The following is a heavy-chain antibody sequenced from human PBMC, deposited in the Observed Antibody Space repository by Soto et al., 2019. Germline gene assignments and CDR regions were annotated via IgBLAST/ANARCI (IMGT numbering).Heavy chain of an antibody. Sequence: PSETLSLTCTVSGGSISSYYWSWIRQPPGKGLEWIGYIYYSGSTNYNPSLKSRVTISVDTSKPQSPLKLSSVTAADTAVYYCARGEVGYCSSTSCHRNYYYYYMDVWGKGTTVTVSS. V-gene: IGHV4-59*01. CDR1: GGSISSYY. D-gene: IGHD2-2*02. CDR3: ARGEVGYCSSTSCHRNYYYYYMDV. J-gene: IGHJ6*03. CDR2: IYYSGST.